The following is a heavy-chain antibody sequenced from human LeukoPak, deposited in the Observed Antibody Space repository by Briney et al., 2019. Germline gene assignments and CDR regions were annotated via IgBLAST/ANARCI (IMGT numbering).Heavy chain of an antibody. V-gene: IGHV3-23*01. J-gene: IGHJ1*01. D-gene: IGHD3-16*01. Sequence: PGGSLRLSCAASGFTFSSYAMSWVRQAPGKGLEWVSAISGSGGSTYYADSVKGRFTISRNNSKNTLYLQMNSPRAEDTAVFYCAKDTYSAKISLWGDWGQGTLVTVSS. CDR3: AKDTYSAKISLWGD. CDR1: GFTFSSYA. CDR2: ISGSGGST.